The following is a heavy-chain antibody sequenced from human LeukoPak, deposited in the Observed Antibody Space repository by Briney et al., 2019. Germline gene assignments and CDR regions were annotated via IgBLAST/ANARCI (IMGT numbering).Heavy chain of an antibody. D-gene: IGHD4-23*01. CDR1: GFTFSSYW. V-gene: IGHV3-74*01. J-gene: IGHJ4*02. Sequence: GGSLRLSCAASGFTFSSYWMNWVRQVPGKGLVWVSRIVSDGSNTNYEDSVKGRFTISRDNAKNTLYLQMNSLRVEDTAVYYCARGRPHGNDYWGQGTLVTVSS. CDR2: IVSDGSNT. CDR3: ARGRPHGNDY.